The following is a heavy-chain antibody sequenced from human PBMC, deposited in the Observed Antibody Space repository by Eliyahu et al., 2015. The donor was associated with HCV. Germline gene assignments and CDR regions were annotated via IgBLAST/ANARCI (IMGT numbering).Heavy chain of an antibody. Sequence: QLQLQESGPGLVKPSETLSLTCTVSGGSISSSSYYWGWIRQPPGKGLEWIGSIYYSGSTYYHPSLKSRVTISVDTSKNQFSLKLSSVTAADTAVYYCASFNDYSNYLAFDYWGQGTLVTVSS. V-gene: IGHV4-39*01. D-gene: IGHD4-11*01. CDR3: ASFNDYSNYLAFDY. CDR2: IYYSGST. CDR1: GGSISSSSYY. J-gene: IGHJ4*02.